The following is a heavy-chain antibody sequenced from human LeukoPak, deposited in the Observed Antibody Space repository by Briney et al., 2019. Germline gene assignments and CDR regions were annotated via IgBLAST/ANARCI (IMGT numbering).Heavy chain of an antibody. J-gene: IGHJ6*03. CDR3: ARAPYYDFWSGENYYYYYMDV. CDR1: GGTFSSYA. CDR2: IIPIFGTA. Sequence: SVKVSCKASGGTFSSYAISWVRQAPGQGLEWMGGIIPIFGTANYAQKFQGRVTSTADESTSTAYMELSSLRSEDTAVYYCARAPYYDFWSGENYYYYYMDVWGKGTTVTVSS. D-gene: IGHD3-3*01. V-gene: IGHV1-69*13.